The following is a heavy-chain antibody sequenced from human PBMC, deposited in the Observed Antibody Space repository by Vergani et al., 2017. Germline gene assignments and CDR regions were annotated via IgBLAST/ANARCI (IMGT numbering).Heavy chain of an antibody. Sequence: QAQLPQWGAGLLKPSETLSLTCAIYGGSFNDYWWTWIRQPPGKGLEWIGEINHSGSTNYNPSLKSRVTISVDTSKNQFSLKLSSVTAADTAVYYCAREYSSSVGFLAYWGQGTLVTVSS. CDR1: GGSFNDYW. CDR3: AREYSSSVGFLAY. J-gene: IGHJ4*02. CDR2: INHSGST. V-gene: IGHV4-34*01. D-gene: IGHD6-6*01.